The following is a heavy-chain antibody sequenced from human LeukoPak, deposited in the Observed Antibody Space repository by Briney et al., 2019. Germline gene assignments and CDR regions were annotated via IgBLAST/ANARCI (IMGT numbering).Heavy chain of an antibody. Sequence: SETLSLTCSVSGGSISSSSSYNWCWIRQPPGKGLEWIGNIDYSGNTYYNPSLQSRVTISVDKSKNQFSLKLNSVTAADTAMYYCARPPGIAAAWFDPWGQGTLVTVSS. CDR3: ARPPGIAAAWFDP. V-gene: IGHV4-39*01. CDR1: GGSISSSSSYN. D-gene: IGHD6-13*01. J-gene: IGHJ5*02. CDR2: IDYSGNT.